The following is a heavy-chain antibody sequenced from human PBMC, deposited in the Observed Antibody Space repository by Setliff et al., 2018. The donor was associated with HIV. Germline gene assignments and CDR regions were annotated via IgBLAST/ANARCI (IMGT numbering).Heavy chain of an antibody. D-gene: IGHD3-22*01. CDR2: INHSGST. Sequence: SETLSLTCAAYGGSFSGYYWSWIRQPPGKGLEWIGEINHSGSTNYNPSLKSRVTISVDTSKNQFSLKLSSVTAADTAVYYCARRGGAIGYDRTRRPSFNAFDIWGQGTMVTVS. CDR1: GGSFSGYY. V-gene: IGHV4-34*01. CDR3: ARRGGAIGYDRTRRPSFNAFDI. J-gene: IGHJ3*02.